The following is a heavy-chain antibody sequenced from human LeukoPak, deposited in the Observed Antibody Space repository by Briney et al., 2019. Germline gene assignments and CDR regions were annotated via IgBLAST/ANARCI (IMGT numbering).Heavy chain of an antibody. D-gene: IGHD3-3*01. CDR1: GGSFSGYY. J-gene: IGHJ4*02. CDR2: IYTSGST. V-gene: IGHV4-59*10. CDR3: ARGRFLEWLFPPYFDY. Sequence: SETLSLTCAVYGGSFSGYYWSWIRQPAGKGLEWIGRIYTSGSTNYNPSLKSRVTISVDTSKNQFSLKLSSVTAADTAVYYCARGRFLEWLFPPYFDYWGQGTLVTVSS.